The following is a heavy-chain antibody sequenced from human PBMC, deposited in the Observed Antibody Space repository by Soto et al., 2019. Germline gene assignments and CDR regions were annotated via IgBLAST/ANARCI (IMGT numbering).Heavy chain of an antibody. V-gene: IGHV3-66*01. CDR1: GFTVSSNY. Sequence: EVQLVESGGGLVQPGGSLRLSCAASGFTVSSNYMSWVRQAPGKGLEWVSVIYSGGSTYYADSVKGRFTMSRDNSNNTLYLQMNSLRPEDTAVYYCARGGGDWSGGSCYFWRYYFDYWGQGTLVTVSS. D-gene: IGHD2-15*01. J-gene: IGHJ4*02. CDR2: IYSGGST. CDR3: ARGGGDWSGGSCYFWRYYFDY.